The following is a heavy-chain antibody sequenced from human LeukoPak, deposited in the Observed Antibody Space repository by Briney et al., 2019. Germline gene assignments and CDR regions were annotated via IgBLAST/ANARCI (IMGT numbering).Heavy chain of an antibody. Sequence: PSEHLALTCTVSGDSVSSYYWSWIRQPPGKRLEWIGCIYYIESVTYYPSLKSRVTISLDTTKNQFFLKLSSVTAADTAVYYCARKRSFDLWGQGTLVTV. CDR3: ARKRSFDL. D-gene: IGHD3-9*01. CDR2: IYYIESV. V-gene: IGHV4-59*02. J-gene: IGHJ4*02. CDR1: GDSVSSYY.